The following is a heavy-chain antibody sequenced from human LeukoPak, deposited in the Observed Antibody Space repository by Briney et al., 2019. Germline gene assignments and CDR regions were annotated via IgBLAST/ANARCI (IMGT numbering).Heavy chain of an antibody. CDR1: GLTFSTYN. V-gene: IGHV3-21*01. Sequence: WGSLRLSCAGSGLTFSTYNMNWVRQAPGKGLEWVSSISSSRSYIYYADSVKGRFTISRDNAKNSLYLQMNSLRAEDTAVYYCARDLVVVSNAFDIWGQGTMVTVSS. J-gene: IGHJ3*02. D-gene: IGHD3-22*01. CDR2: ISSSRSYI. CDR3: ARDLVVVSNAFDI.